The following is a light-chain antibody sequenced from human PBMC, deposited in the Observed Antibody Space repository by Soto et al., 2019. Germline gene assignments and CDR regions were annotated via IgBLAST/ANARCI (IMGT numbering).Light chain of an antibody. J-gene: IGLJ2*01. V-gene: IGLV1-47*01. CDR1: NCNMGRNY. CDR3: AVWDNSLNGVA. CDR2: RND. Sequence: QSVLTQTPSASGTPGQRVTISCSRSNCNMGRNYVYWYQQVPGTAPKLLMYRNDVRPSGVPDRITGSKSGTSASLAISGLRSEDEADYYCAVWDNSLNGVAFGGGTKLTVL.